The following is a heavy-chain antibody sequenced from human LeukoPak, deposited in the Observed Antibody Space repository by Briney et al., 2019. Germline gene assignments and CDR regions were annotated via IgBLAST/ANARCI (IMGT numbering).Heavy chain of an antibody. CDR3: VRDGGVSGYDLLDY. D-gene: IGHD5-12*01. CDR1: GFTFSNYW. V-gene: IGHV3-7*01. CDR2: INQDGSEE. Sequence: PGGSLRLSCAASGFTFSNYWMTWVRPAPGKGLEWVAHINQDGSEEHYMDSVKARFTISRDNAKNSLSLQMNSLRAEDTAVYHCVRDGGVSGYDLLDYWGQGTLVTVSS. J-gene: IGHJ4*02.